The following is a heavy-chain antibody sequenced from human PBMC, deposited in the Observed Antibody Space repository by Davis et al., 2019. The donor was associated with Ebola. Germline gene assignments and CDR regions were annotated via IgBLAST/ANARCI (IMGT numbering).Heavy chain of an antibody. CDR2: INAANGNT. CDR1: GYTLNTYG. CDR3: ATGYGVF. V-gene: IGHV1-18*01. D-gene: IGHD5-12*01. J-gene: IGHJ4*02. Sequence: ASVPVSRMTSGYTLNTYGISWVRPPPGQGLEWMGWINAANGNTNYAQQFQLRVTMTTDTSSSTAYMELRRLTSDDTAVYYCATGYGVFWGQGTPVTVPS.